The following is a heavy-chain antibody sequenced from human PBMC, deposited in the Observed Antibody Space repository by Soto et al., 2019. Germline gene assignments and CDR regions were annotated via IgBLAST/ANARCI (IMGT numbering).Heavy chain of an antibody. CDR2: ISAYNGNT. J-gene: IGHJ4*02. Sequence: QVQLVQSGAEVKKPGASVKVSCKASGYTFTSYAISWVRQAPGQGLEWMGWISAYNGNTNYAQKLQGRVTMTTATSTTPASMELRSLRSDDTAVYYGARSGSPAGYWCQGKLVTVSS. CDR1: GYTFTSYA. V-gene: IGHV1-18*01. CDR3: ARSGSPAGY. D-gene: IGHD3-10*01.